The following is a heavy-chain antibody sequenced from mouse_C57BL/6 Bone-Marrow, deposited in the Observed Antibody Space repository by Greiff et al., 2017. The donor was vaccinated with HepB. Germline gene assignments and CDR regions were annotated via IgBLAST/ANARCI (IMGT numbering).Heavy chain of an antibody. CDR1: GFSLTSYG. CDR3: AKSEGLRRGFAY. V-gene: IGHV2-2*01. Sequence: QVQLKESGPGLVQPSQSLSITCTVSGFSLTSYGVHWVRQSPGKGLEWLGVIWSGGSTDYNAAFISRLSISKDNSKSQVFVKMNSLQADDTAIYYCAKSEGLRRGFAYWGQGTLVTVSA. CDR2: IWSGGST. J-gene: IGHJ3*01. D-gene: IGHD2-4*01.